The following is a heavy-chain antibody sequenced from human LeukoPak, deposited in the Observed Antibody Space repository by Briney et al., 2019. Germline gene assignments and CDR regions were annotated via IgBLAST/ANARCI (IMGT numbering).Heavy chain of an antibody. V-gene: IGHV1-46*01. D-gene: IGHD2-2*01. CDR3: ARGDIVVVPAANRGFDP. J-gene: IGHJ5*02. CDR2: ISPSGGST. Sequence: ASVTVSFTASGYTFTSYYMHWVRQAPGQGLEWMGIISPSGGSTSYAQKFQGRVTMTRDTSTSTVYMELSSLRSEDTAVYYCARGDIVVVPAANRGFDPWGQGTLVTVPS. CDR1: GYTFTSYY.